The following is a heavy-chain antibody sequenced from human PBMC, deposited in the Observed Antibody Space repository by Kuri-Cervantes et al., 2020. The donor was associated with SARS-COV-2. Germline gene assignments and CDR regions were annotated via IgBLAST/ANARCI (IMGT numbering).Heavy chain of an antibody. V-gene: IGHV4-59*12. J-gene: IGHJ6*02. Sequence: SETLSLTCTVSGDSISSYYWSWIRQPPGKGLEWIGYIYYSGSTNYNPSLKSRVTMSVDTSKNQFSLKLSSVTAADTAVYYCARDIVVVPAAEKEYYYYYYGMDVWGQGTTVTVSS. CDR3: ARDIVVVPAAEKEYYYYYYGMDV. D-gene: IGHD2-2*01. CDR1: GDSISSYY. CDR2: IYYSGST.